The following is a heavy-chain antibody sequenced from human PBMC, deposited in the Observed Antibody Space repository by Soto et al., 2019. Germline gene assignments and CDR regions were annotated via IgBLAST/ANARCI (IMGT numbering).Heavy chain of an antibody. CDR3: ASDPYSSTTVTIMEY. CDR1: GFTFSNYA. Sequence: EVQLVESGGGLVQPGGSLRLSCAASGFTFSNYAMNWVRQAPGKGLEWVSYISHKSSAIYHADSVKARFTITRDNAKNSLYLQMNSLRDEDTAVYYCASDPYSSTTVTIMEYWGQGTLVTVSS. V-gene: IGHV3-48*02. D-gene: IGHD4-17*01. CDR2: ISHKSSAI. J-gene: IGHJ4*02.